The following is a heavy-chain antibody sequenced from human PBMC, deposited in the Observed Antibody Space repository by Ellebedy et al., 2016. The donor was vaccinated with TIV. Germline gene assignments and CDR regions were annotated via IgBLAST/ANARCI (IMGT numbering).Heavy chain of an antibody. V-gene: IGHV4-59*11. D-gene: IGHD3-3*01. CDR3: AREFRYDFWRSPLDH. CDR1: LGSISSHY. Sequence: SATLSLTXTVSLGSISSHYWTWIRQPPGKGLEWIGNIYYTGSTSYSPSLTGRVTISIDTPENQFSLKVTSVTAADTAVYYCAREFRYDFWRSPLDHWGQGTTVIVSS. J-gene: IGHJ4*02. CDR2: IYYTGST.